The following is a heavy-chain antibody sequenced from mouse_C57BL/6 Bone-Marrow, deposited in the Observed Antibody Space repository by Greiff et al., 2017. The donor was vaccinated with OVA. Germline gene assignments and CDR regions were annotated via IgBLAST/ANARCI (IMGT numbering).Heavy chain of an antibody. CDR3: IYDGYFWYFDV. CDR1: GFTIKDDY. V-gene: IGHV14-4*01. Sequence: VQLQQSGAELVRPGASVKLSCTASGFTIKDDYMHWVKQRPEQGLEWIGWIDPENGDTEYASKFQGKATITADTSSNTAYLQLSSLTSEDTAVYYCIYDGYFWYFDVWGTGTTVTVSS. D-gene: IGHD2-3*01. CDR2: IDPENGDT. J-gene: IGHJ1*03.